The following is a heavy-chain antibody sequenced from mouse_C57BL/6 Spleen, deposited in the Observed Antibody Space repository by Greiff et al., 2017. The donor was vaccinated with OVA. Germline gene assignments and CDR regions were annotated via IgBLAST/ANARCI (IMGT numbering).Heavy chain of an antibody. Sequence: QVQLQQPGTELVKPGASVKLSCKASGYTFTSYWMHWVKQRPVQGLEWIGNINPSNGGTNYNEKFKSKATLTVDKSSSTAYMQLSSLTSEDSAVYYCARSLYYGGGFAYWGQGTLVTVSA. CDR1: GYTFTSYW. J-gene: IGHJ3*01. CDR2: INPSNGGT. D-gene: IGHD2-1*01. CDR3: ARSLYYGGGFAY. V-gene: IGHV1-53*01.